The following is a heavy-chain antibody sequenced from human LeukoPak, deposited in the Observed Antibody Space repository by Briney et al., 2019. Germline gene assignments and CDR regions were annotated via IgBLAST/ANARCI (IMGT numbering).Heavy chain of an antibody. CDR1: GFNFDEYP. CDR2: INGNGGST. V-gene: IGHV3-43*02. Sequence: GRSLRLSCAASGFNFDEYPMHWVRQAPGKGLEWVAAINGNGGSTDYGDSVKGRCTISRDSNKNSLFLQMNSLRTEDTAFYYCAKFYGSGTYYNIYFDYWGQGALVTVSS. CDR3: AKFYGSGTYYNIYFDY. D-gene: IGHD3-10*01. J-gene: IGHJ4*02.